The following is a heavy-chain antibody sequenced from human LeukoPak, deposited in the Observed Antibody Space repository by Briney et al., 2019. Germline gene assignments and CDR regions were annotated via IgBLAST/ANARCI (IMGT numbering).Heavy chain of an antibody. D-gene: IGHD6-19*01. CDR1: GFTFSSYA. Sequence: GGSQRPSCAASGFTFSSYAMSWVRQPPGKGLEWISSISASGGTTYYPDSVKGRFTISRDNSKNTLYLELDSLRVDDTAIYYCAKDQRTVDGRDKQFDPCGQGVLVTVSS. V-gene: IGHV3-23*01. CDR2: ISASGGTT. J-gene: IGHJ5*02. CDR3: AKDQRTVDGRDKQFDP.